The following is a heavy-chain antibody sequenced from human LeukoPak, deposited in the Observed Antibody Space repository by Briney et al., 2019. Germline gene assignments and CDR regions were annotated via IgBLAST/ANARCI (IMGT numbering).Heavy chain of an antibody. CDR3: ASSTWFGTRIVFDY. Sequence: SETLSLTCAVSGYSISSGYYWGWIRQPPGKGLEWIGSIYHSGSTYYKPSLKSRITISADTSKNHFSLKLSSVTAADTAVYYCASSTWFGTRIVFDYWGQGTLVTVSS. CDR2: IYHSGST. J-gene: IGHJ4*02. D-gene: IGHD3-10*01. CDR1: GYSISSGYY. V-gene: IGHV4-38-2*01.